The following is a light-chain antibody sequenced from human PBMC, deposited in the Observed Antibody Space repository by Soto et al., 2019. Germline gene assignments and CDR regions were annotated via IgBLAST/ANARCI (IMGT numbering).Light chain of an antibody. CDR3: QHRSNWPPG. Sequence: EIFLTQSPAILSLSPVEGATLSCRASQSVNSHLGWYQQKPGQVPRLLIYDTSNRATGIPGRFSGSGSGTDFTLTISSLAPEDFAVYYCQHRSNWPPGFGQGTRLEIK. V-gene: IGKV3-11*01. CDR1: QSVNSH. J-gene: IGKJ5*01. CDR2: DTS.